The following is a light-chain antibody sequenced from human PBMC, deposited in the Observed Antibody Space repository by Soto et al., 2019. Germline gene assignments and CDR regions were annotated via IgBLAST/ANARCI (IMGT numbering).Light chain of an antibody. J-gene: IGKJ4*01. V-gene: IGKV1-5*03. CDR1: QSILNW. CDR3: LQYNSHMVLT. Sequence: DIQMTQSPSTLSASVGDRVTISCRASQSILNWLAWYQQKPGKAPKLLIYQTSTLDSGVPSRFRGSGSGTEFTLAISSLQADDFASYYCLQYNSHMVLTCGGGTKVEVK. CDR2: QTS.